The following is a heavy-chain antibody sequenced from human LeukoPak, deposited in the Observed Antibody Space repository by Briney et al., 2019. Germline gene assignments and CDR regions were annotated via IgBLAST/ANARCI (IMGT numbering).Heavy chain of an antibody. J-gene: IGHJ3*02. CDR1: GGSISSYY. CDR3: ARVHYCSGGSCPDAIDI. CDR2: IYYSGGT. Sequence: SETLSLTCTVSGGSISSYYWRWIRQPRGKGIVCIRYIYYSGGTNYNPSLKSRVSISVETSKNQFSMKLSSVTAAETAVYYSARVHYCSGGSCPDAIDIWGQGKMVTVSS. V-gene: IGHV4-59*01. D-gene: IGHD2-15*01.